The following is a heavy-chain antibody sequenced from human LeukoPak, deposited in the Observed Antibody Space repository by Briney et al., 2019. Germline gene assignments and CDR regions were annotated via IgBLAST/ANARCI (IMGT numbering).Heavy chain of an antibody. CDR3: AAGGYCSSTSCYTPAFDI. D-gene: IGHD2-2*02. V-gene: IGHV1-58*02. CDR2: IVVGSGNT. J-gene: IGHJ3*02. Sequence: SVKVSCKASGFTFTSSAMQWVRQARGQRLEWIGWIVVGSGNTNYAQKFQERVTITRDMSTSTAYMELSSLRSEDTAVYYCAAGGYCSSTSCYTPAFDIWGQGTMDTVSS. CDR1: GFTFTSSA.